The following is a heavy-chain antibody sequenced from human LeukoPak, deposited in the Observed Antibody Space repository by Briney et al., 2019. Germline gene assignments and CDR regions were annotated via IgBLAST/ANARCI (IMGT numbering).Heavy chain of an antibody. D-gene: IGHD2-15*01. CDR1: GFTFSGSA. Sequence: GGSLRLSCAASGFTFSGSAMHLVRQASGKGLEWVGRIRSKANSYATAYAASVKGRFTISRDDSKNTAYLQMNSLKTEDTAVYYCTSMTYCSGGSCYWIDYWGQGTLVTVSS. CDR3: TSMTYCSGGSCYWIDY. CDR2: IRSKANSYAT. J-gene: IGHJ4*02. V-gene: IGHV3-73*01.